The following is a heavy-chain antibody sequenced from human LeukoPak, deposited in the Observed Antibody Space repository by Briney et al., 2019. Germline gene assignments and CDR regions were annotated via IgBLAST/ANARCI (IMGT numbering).Heavy chain of an antibody. J-gene: IGHJ4*02. CDR3: AKAEYSGNDSL. CDR2: ISGSGGRT. Sequence: GGSLRLSCAASGFTFSSYAMSWVRQAPGKGLEWVSSISGSGGRTYNADSVKGRFTISRDNPKNTLYLQMSSLRAEDTAVYYCAKAEYSGNDSLWGQGTLVTVSS. D-gene: IGHD1-1*01. CDR1: GFTFSSYA. V-gene: IGHV3-23*01.